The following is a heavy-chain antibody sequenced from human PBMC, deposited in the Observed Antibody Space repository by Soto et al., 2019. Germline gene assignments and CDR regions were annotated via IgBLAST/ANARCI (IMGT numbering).Heavy chain of an antibody. CDR1: GGSISSGGYY. V-gene: IGHV4-31*03. Sequence: QVQLQESGPGLVKPSQTLSLTCTVSGGSISSGGYYWSWIRQHPGKGLEWIGYIYYSGSTYYNPSLKSRVTISVVTSKNQFSLKLSSVTAADTAVYYCARGPSDFWSGYPNWFDPWGQGTLVTVSS. D-gene: IGHD3-3*01. CDR3: ARGPSDFWSGYPNWFDP. J-gene: IGHJ5*02. CDR2: IYYSGST.